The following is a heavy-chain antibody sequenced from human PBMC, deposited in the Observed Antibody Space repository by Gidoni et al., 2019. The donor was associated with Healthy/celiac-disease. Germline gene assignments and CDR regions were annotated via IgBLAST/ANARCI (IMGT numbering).Heavy chain of an antibody. CDR1: GFTFSSYS. D-gene: IGHD6-13*01. J-gene: IGHJ4*02. CDR3: ARDRSSSWSGGFDY. V-gene: IGHV3-21*01. CDR2: ISRSSSSI. Sequence: EVQLVESGGGLVKPGGSLRLSGEASGFTFSSYSMNWVRQAPGKWLEWVSSISRSSSSIYYAAPVKGRFTISRDNAKNSLYLQMNSLRAEYTAVYYCARDRSSSWSGGFDYWGQGTLVTVSS.